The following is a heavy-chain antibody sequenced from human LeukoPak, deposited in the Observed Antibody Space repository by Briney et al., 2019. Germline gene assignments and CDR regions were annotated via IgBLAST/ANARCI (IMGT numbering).Heavy chain of an antibody. CDR2: ISAYNGNT. CDR3: ARVLLWFGEFRGYMDV. V-gene: IGHV1-18*01. D-gene: IGHD3-10*01. Sequence: ASVKVSCKASGNPLPSYGTSWVHQAPGQGLKWMGWISAYNGNTNYAQKLQGRVTMTTDTSTSTAYMELRSLRSDDTAVYYCARVLLWFGEFRGYMDVWGKGTTVTISS. J-gene: IGHJ6*03. CDR1: GNPLPSYG.